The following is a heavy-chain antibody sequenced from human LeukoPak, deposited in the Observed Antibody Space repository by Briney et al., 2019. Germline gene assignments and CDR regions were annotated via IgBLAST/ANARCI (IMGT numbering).Heavy chain of an antibody. V-gene: IGHV4-38-2*02. Sequence: SETLSLTCTVSGYSISSGYYWGWIRQPPGKGLEWIGSIYHSGSTYYKPSLKSRVTISVDTSKNQFSLKLSSVTAADTAVYYCARVGLVWVQTYDFWSGYAFDIWGQGTMVTVSS. D-gene: IGHD3-3*01. CDR2: IYHSGST. CDR1: GYSISSGYY. J-gene: IGHJ3*02. CDR3: ARVGLVWVQTYDFWSGYAFDI.